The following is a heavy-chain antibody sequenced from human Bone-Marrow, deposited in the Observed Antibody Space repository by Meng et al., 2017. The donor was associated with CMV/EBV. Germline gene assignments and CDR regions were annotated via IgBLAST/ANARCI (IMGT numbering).Heavy chain of an antibody. CDR1: GGSISSYY. J-gene: IGHJ5*02. V-gene: IGHV4-59*01. CDR3: ARDLTFRGFDP. D-gene: IGHD3-16*01. Sequence: SETLSLTCTVPGGSISSYYWSWIRQPPGKGLEWIGYIYYSGSTNYNPSLKRRVTISVDTSKNQFSLKLSSVTAADTAVYYCARDLTFRGFDPWGQGTLVTVSS. CDR2: IYYSGST.